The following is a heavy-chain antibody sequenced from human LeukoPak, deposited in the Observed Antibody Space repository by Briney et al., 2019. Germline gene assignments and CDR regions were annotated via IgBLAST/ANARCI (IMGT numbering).Heavy chain of an antibody. D-gene: IGHD1-26*01. J-gene: IGHJ3*02. Sequence: SETLSLTCTVSGGSIRSYYWNWIRQSPGKGLEWIAYIYYSGSTSYNPSLKSRVTISVDTSKNQFSLKLSSVTAADTAVYYCAREASGSSVFDIWGQGTMVTVSS. CDR1: GGSIRSYY. CDR3: AREASGSSVFDI. V-gene: IGHV4-59*01. CDR2: IYYSGST.